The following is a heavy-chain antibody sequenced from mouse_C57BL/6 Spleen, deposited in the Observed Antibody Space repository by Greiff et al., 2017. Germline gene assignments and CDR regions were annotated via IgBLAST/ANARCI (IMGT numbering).Heavy chain of an antibody. CDR3: TRYYYGSSYNSDYFDY. V-gene: IGHV6-6*01. CDR1: GFTFSDAW. Sequence: DVMLVESGGGLVQPGGSMKLSCAASGFTFSDAWMDWVRQSPEKGLEWVAEIRNKANNPATYYAESVKGRFTISRDDSKSSVYLQMSSLRAEDTGIYYCTRYYYGSSYNSDYFDYWGQGTTLTVSS. J-gene: IGHJ2*01. CDR2: IRNKANNPAT. D-gene: IGHD1-1*01.